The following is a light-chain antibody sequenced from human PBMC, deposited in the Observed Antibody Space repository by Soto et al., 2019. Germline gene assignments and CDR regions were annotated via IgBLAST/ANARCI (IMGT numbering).Light chain of an antibody. CDR3: QQSYSTPSG. J-gene: IGKJ4*01. CDR2: AAS. Sequence: DIQMTQSPSSLSASVGDRVTITCRASQSISSYLNWYQQKPGKAPKLLIYAASSLQSGVPARFSGSGSGTDFTLTISSLQPEDFATYYCQQSYSTPSGFGGGTKVEIK. CDR1: QSISSY. V-gene: IGKV1-39*01.